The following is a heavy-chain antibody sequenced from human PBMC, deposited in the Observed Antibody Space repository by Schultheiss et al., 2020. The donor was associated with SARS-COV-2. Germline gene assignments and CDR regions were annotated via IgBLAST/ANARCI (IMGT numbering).Heavy chain of an antibody. CDR1: GGSISSGGYY. D-gene: IGHD6-6*01. J-gene: IGHJ5*02. CDR3: ARDRGIAARPWGWFDP. V-gene: IGHV4-31*03. Sequence: SETLSLTCTVSGGSISSGGYYWSWIRQHPGKGLEWIGYIYYSGSTYYNPSLKSRVTISVDTSKNQFSLKLSSVTAADTAVYYCARDRGIAARPWGWFDPWGQGTLVTVSS. CDR2: IYYSGST.